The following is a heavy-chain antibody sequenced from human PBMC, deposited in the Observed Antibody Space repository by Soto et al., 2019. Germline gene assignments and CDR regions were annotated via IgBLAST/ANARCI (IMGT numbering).Heavy chain of an antibody. V-gene: IGHV3-30-3*01. CDR1: GFTFSSYA. CDR3: AKDRKTIFGVVPFSGGMDV. D-gene: IGHD3-3*01. Sequence: PGGSLRLSCAASGFTFSSYAMHWVRQAPGKGLEWVAVISYDGSNKYYADSVKGRFTISRDNSINTMYLEMNSLRAEDTAVYYCAKDRKTIFGVVPFSGGMDVWGQGTTVTVSS. J-gene: IGHJ6*02. CDR2: ISYDGSNK.